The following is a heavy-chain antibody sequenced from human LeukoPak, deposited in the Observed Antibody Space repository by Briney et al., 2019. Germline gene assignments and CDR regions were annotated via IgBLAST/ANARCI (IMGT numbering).Heavy chain of an antibody. Sequence: GASVKVSCKASGGTFSSYAISWVRQAPGQGLEWMGGIIPIFGTANYAQKFQGRVTITADKSTSTAYMELSSLRSEDTAVYYCARDDGSGYDFGWFDPWGQGTLVTVSS. CDR3: ARDDGSGYDFGWFDP. J-gene: IGHJ5*02. CDR2: IIPIFGTA. V-gene: IGHV1-69*06. CDR1: GGTFSSYA. D-gene: IGHD5-12*01.